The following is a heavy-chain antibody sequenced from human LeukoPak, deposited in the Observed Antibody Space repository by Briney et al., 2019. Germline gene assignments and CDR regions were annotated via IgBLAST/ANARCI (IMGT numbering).Heavy chain of an antibody. D-gene: IGHD6-6*01. CDR1: GGSFSGYY. J-gene: IGHJ4*02. V-gene: IGHV4-34*01. Sequence: PSETLSLTCAVYGGSFSGYYWSWIRQPPGKGLEWIGEINHSGSTNYNPSLKSRVTISVDTSKNQFSLKLSSVTAAGTAVYYCYGSSSFRAFDYWGQGTLVTVSS. CDR2: INHSGST. CDR3: YGSSSFRAFDY.